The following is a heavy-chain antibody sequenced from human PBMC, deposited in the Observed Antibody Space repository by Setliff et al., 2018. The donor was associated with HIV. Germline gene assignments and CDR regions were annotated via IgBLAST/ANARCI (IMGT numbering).Heavy chain of an antibody. CDR3: ATYHYYDSSAYFIDLYYLDY. V-gene: IGHV1-69*10. CDR1: GDTFRSHA. Sequence: RASVKVSCKASGDTFRSHAISWVRQAPGQGLEWMGGIIPVLNIANYAQRFQGRVTITADKSTSTVYMELRSLTSEDTAVYYCATYHYYDSSAYFIDLYYLDYWGQGTLVTVSS. D-gene: IGHD3-22*01. J-gene: IGHJ4*02. CDR2: IIPVLNIA.